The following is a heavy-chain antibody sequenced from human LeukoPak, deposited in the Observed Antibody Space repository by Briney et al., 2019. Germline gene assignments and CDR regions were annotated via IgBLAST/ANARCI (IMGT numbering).Heavy chain of an antibody. J-gene: IGHJ4*02. CDR2: ISYEGSNK. Sequence: GESLSLSCAVSGCTFSNYGMQWVRHPPGKGLVWVAVISYEGSNKYYAASVKGRFTISRDNSKNTLYLQMNSLRGEDTAVYFCAKDYYSYGPHYFDYWGQGTLVTVSS. V-gene: IGHV3-30*18. CDR1: GCTFSNYG. CDR3: AKDYYSYGPHYFDY. D-gene: IGHD5-18*01.